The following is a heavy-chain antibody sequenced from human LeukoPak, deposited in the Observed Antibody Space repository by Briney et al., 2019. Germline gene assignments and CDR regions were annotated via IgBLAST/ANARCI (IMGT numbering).Heavy chain of an antibody. V-gene: IGHV1-2*02. Sequence: ASVKVSCKASGYTFTGYYMHWVRQAPGQGLEWMGWINPNSGGTNYPQNFQGRVTMTRDTSIGTAYMEMSSLTSDDTAVYYCARSAGHCNNGVCFTDNYIDVWGTGTTVTVSS. D-gene: IGHD2-8*01. CDR1: GYTFTGYY. CDR3: ARSAGHCNNGVCFTDNYIDV. CDR2: INPNSGGT. J-gene: IGHJ6*03.